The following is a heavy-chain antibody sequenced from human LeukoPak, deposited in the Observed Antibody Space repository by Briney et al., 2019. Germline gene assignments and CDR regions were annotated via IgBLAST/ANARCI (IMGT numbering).Heavy chain of an antibody. CDR1: GYTFTTYI. CDR2: ISAGNGNT. J-gene: IGHJ4*02. V-gene: IGHV1-3*01. D-gene: IGHD2-2*01. CDR3: ARQLPYLQFDH. Sequence: ASVKVSCKASGYTFTTYIIHWVRQAPGQRLEWMGWISAGNGNTKYSQKFQGRVTITRDTYASTAYMELSSLRSEDTAVYYCARQLPYLQFDHWGQGTLVTVSS.